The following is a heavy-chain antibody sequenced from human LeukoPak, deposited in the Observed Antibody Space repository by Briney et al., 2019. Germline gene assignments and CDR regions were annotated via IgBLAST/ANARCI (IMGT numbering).Heavy chain of an antibody. D-gene: IGHD3-22*01. CDR2: IYHSGSA. CDR1: GDSISNSNW. J-gene: IGHJ4*02. V-gene: IGHV4-4*02. Sequence: SGTLSLTCAVSGDSISNSNWWSWVRQPPGKGLEWIGEIYHSGSANYNPSLKRPVNMSVDKSKNQFSLEVNSVTAADTALYYCARRHYDSSGFVPHFDYWGRGILVTVSS. CDR3: ARRHYDSSGFVPHFDY.